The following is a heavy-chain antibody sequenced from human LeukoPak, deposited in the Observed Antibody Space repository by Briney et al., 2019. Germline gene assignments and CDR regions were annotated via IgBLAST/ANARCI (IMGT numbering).Heavy chain of an antibody. D-gene: IGHD6-19*01. CDR2: INPTSGGT. J-gene: IGHJ4*02. Sequence: ASVKVSCKASGYTFTSYFLHWVRQAPGQGLEWLGIINPTSGGTTYAQKFLGRVTVTRDRSTSTVYMELNSLRSEDTAVYYCAGDGGYSSGYYRGLYWGQGTLVTVSS. CDR3: AGDGGYSSGYYRGLY. V-gene: IGHV1-46*01. CDR1: GYTFTSYF.